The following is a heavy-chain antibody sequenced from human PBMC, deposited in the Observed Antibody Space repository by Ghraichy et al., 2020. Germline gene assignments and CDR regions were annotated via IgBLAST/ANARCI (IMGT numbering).Heavy chain of an antibody. CDR1: GFTFTIYS. J-gene: IGHJ4*02. CDR3: AGGYGGF. D-gene: IGHD1-26*01. CDR2: MSTSGSYI. Sequence: GESLNISCAASGFTFTIYSMNWVRPAPGKGLEWVSSMSTSGSYIYYADSVKGRFTISRDNANNSLYLQMNSLRTDDTAVYYCAGGYGGFWGQGTLVTVSS. V-gene: IGHV3-21*01.